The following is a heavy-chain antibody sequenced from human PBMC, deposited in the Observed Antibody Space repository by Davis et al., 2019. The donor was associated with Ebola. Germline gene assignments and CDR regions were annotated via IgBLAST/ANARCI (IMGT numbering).Heavy chain of an antibody. V-gene: IGHV3-23*01. D-gene: IGHD3-10*01. CDR3: ARAQALAGISYFDY. CDR1: GFTFSTYL. Sequence: PGGSLRLSCAASGFTFSTYLMSWVRQAPGKGLEWVSAISGSGASTYYADSVKGRFTISRDKFKNTLYLQIDSLGAEDTAVYYGARAQALAGISYFDYWGQGTLVTVSS. J-gene: IGHJ4*02. CDR2: ISGSGAST.